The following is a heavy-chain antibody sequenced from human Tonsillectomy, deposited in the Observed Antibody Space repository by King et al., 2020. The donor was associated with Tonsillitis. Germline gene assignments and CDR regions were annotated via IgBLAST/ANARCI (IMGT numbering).Heavy chain of an antibody. D-gene: IGHD3-3*01. CDR3: ARIGVYYDFWSGYLNDAFDI. J-gene: IGHJ3*02. CDR1: GFSLSNARMG. Sequence: TLKESGPVLVKPPETLTLTCTVSGFSLSNARMGVSWIRQPPGKALEWLAHIFSNDEKSYSTSLKSRLTISKDTSKSQVVLTMTNIDPVDTATYYCARIGVYYDFWSGYLNDAFDIWGQGTMVTVSS. CDR2: IFSNDEK. V-gene: IGHV2-26*01.